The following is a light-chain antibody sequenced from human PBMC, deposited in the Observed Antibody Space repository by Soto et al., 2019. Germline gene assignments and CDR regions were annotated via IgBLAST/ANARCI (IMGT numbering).Light chain of an antibody. CDR3: QQRSNWPT. CDR1: QSVSSY. Sequence: EIVLTQSPATLSLSPGERATLSCRASQSVSSYLAWYQQKPGQAPRLLIYDASNSATGIPARFSGSGSGTAFTLTISSLEHYDFAVYYCQQRSNWPTFGQGTKVEIK. CDR2: DAS. J-gene: IGKJ1*01. V-gene: IGKV3-11*01.